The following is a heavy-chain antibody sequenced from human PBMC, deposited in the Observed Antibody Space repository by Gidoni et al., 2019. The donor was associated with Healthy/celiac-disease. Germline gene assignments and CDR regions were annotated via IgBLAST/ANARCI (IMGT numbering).Heavy chain of an antibody. CDR3: AEIYGDYLSWDY. V-gene: IGHV4-38-2*02. CDR1: DYSISSGYY. J-gene: IGHJ4*02. D-gene: IGHD4-17*01. CDR2: IYHSGST. Sequence: QVQLQETGPGLAKPSETLSLTCTVSDYSISSGYYWGWIRQPPGTGLEWIGSIYHSGSTYYNPSLKSRVTISVDTSKNQFALKLSSVTAADTAVYYCAEIYGDYLSWDYWDQGTLVTVSS.